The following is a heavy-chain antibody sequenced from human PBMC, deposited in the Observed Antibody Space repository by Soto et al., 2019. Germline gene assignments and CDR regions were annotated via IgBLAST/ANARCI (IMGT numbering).Heavy chain of an antibody. Sequence: QVQLIQSAGEVKKPGASVKVSCKASGYTFTNYVIHWIRQAPGQGLEWMAWISPLKGNTNYAQKVQGRVTVTTDTSTNTVYMHLSGLRSDDTALYFCARSGEHPFDYWGQRSLVTVSS. CDR3: ARSGEHPFDY. V-gene: IGHV1-18*01. CDR1: GYTFTNYV. J-gene: IGHJ4*02. D-gene: IGHD5-12*01. CDR2: ISPLKGNT.